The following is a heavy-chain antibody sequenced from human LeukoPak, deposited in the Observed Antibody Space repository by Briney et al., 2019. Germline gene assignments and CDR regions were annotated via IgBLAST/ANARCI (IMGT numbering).Heavy chain of an antibody. Sequence: SETLSLTCTVSRGSIIGYYWTWIRQPPGKGLQWIGYMYYSGTTKHNPSLKSRVTTSMDTSKNQFSLKVNSVTAADTAVYYCARVGFWSGSYTGYFDYWGQGALVTVSS. CDR2: MYYSGTT. D-gene: IGHD3-3*01. J-gene: IGHJ4*02. V-gene: IGHV4-59*12. CDR1: RGSIIGYY. CDR3: ARVGFWSGSYTGYFDY.